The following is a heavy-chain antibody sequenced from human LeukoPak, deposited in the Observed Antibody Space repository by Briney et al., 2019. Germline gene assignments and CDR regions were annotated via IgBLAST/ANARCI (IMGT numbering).Heavy chain of an antibody. CDR2: IYHSGSS. CDR3: AREGSRRLYMDV. D-gene: IGHD6-25*01. V-gene: IGHV4-4*02. CDR1: GGSFSTGNW. J-gene: IGHJ6*03. Sequence: SETLSLTCAASGGSFSTGNWWSWVHQSPDRGLEWIGEIYHSGSSNYNPSLKSRVTMSIDNSKHHFSLSLTSVTAADTAVYYCAREGSRRLYMDVWGRGTTVTVSS.